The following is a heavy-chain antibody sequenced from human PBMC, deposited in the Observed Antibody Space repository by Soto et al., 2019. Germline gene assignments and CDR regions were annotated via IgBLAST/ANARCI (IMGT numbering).Heavy chain of an antibody. V-gene: IGHV3-9*01. J-gene: IGHJ4*02. D-gene: IGHD6-19*01. CDR1: GFTVSSNY. CDR3: AKDRPRQYSSAWTFDY. Sequence: GGSLRLSCAASGFTVSSNYMSWVRQAPGKGLEWVSVISWKTGSIGYADSVKGRFTISRDNAKNSLYLQMNSLTAEDTALYYCAKDRPRQYSSAWTFDYWGQGTLVTVSS. CDR2: ISWKTGSI.